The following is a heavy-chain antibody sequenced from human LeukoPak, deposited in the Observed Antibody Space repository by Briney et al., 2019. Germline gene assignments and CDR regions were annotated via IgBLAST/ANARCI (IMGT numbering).Heavy chain of an antibody. V-gene: IGHV3-48*01. J-gene: IGHJ4*01. CDR1: GFNFIDYS. D-gene: IGHD5-12*01. CDR2: IGISSGNT. CDR3: ARDHRYAFDN. Sequence: GGSLRLSCAASGFNFIDYSMNWVRQAPGKGLEWISYIGISSGNTKYADSVKGRFTIYRDKAKNSLYLQMNSLRVEDTAVYYCARDHRYAFDNWGHGTLVTVSS.